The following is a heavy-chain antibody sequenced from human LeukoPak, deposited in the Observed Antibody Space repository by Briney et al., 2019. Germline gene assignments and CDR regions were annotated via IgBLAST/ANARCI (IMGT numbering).Heavy chain of an antibody. D-gene: IGHD3-10*01. CDR2: ISYDGSNK. CDR3: ARSDLGEAFDY. CDR1: GFTFSSYA. V-gene: IGHV3-30*04. Sequence: GGSPRLSCAASGFTFSSYAMHWVRQAPGKGLEWVAVISYDGSNKYYADSVKGRFTISRDNSKNTLYLQMNSLRAEDTAVYYCARSDLGEAFDYWGQGTLVTVSS. J-gene: IGHJ4*02.